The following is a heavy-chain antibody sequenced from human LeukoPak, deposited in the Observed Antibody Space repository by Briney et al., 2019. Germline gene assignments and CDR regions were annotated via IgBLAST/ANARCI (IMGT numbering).Heavy chain of an antibody. V-gene: IGHV1-18*01. J-gene: IGHJ4*02. CDR1: GYTFTSYG. Sequence: GASVKVSCKASGYTFTSYGISWVRQAPGQGLEWMGWISAYNGNTNYAQKLQGRVTMTTDTSTSTAYMELRSLRSDDTAVYYCARSPTQIYDSSGYMIDYWGQGTLVTVSS. CDR2: ISAYNGNT. CDR3: ARSPTQIYDSSGYMIDY. D-gene: IGHD3-22*01.